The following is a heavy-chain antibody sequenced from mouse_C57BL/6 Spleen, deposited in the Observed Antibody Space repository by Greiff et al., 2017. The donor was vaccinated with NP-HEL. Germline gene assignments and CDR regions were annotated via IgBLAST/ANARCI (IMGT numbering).Heavy chain of an antibody. Sequence: QVQLQQSGAELVMPGASVKLSCKASGYTFTSYWMHWVKQRPGQGLEWIGEIDPSDSYTNYNQKFKGKSTLTVDKSSSTAYMQLSSLTSEDSAVYYCARGRGYYDYSWFAYWGQGTLVTVSA. CDR1: GYTFTSYW. J-gene: IGHJ3*01. D-gene: IGHD2-4*01. V-gene: IGHV1-69*01. CDR3: ARGRGYYDYSWFAY. CDR2: IDPSDSYT.